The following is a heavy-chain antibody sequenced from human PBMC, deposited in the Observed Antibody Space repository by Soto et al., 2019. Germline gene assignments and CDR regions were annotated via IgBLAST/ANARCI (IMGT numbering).Heavy chain of an antibody. CDR3: ARLVVVVPDAFDI. CDR2: INHSGST. CDR1: GGSFSGYY. J-gene: IGHJ3*02. D-gene: IGHD2-15*01. V-gene: IGHV4-34*01. Sequence: SETLSLTCAVYGGSFSGYYWSWIRQPPGKGLEWIGEINHSGSTNYNPSLKSRVTISVDTSKNQFSLKLSSVTAADTAVYYCARLVVVVPDAFDIWGQGTMVTVSS.